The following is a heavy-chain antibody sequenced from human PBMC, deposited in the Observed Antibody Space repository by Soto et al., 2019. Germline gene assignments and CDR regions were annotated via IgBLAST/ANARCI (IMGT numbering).Heavy chain of an antibody. V-gene: IGHV2-5*02. CDR2: IYWDHDK. D-gene: IGHD2-15*01. J-gene: IGHJ4*02. CDR1: GFSLSTIGVG. Sequence: SGPTLVKPTQTLTLTCTFSGFSLSTIGVGVGWIRQPPGKAPEWLALIYWDHDKRYSPSLKSRLTITKDTSKNQVVLTMSNMDPVDTATYYCAHDGLYCRGGSCFTYWGQGTLVTVSS. CDR3: AHDGLYCRGGSCFTY.